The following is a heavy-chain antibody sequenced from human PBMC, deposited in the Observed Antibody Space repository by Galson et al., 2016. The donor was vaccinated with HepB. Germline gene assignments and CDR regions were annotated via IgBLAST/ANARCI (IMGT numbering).Heavy chain of an antibody. J-gene: IGHJ6*04. CDR2: ISWDSLSI. D-gene: IGHD1-26*01. Sequence: SLRLSCAASGFTFHDYAMHWVRQVPGKGLEWVSGISWDSLSIGYADSVKGRFTISRDNAKNSLYLQVNSLRAEDTALYYCAKDRGYITSYLGIPGGMDVWGRGTTVTVSS. CDR3: AKDRGYITSYLGIPGGMDV. CDR1: GFTFHDYA. V-gene: IGHV3-9*01.